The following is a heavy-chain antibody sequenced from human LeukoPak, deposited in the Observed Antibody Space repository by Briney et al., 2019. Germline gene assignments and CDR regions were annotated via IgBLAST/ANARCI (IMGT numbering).Heavy chain of an antibody. Sequence: NPSETLSLTCAVYGGSFSGYYWSWIRQPPGKGLEWIGEINHSGSTNYNPSLKSRVTIPVDTSKNQFSLKLSSVTAADTAVYYCARLYSSSCSKNWGQGTLVTVSS. V-gene: IGHV4-34*01. CDR1: GGSFSGYY. CDR2: INHSGST. J-gene: IGHJ4*02. D-gene: IGHD6-13*01. CDR3: ARLYSSSCSKN.